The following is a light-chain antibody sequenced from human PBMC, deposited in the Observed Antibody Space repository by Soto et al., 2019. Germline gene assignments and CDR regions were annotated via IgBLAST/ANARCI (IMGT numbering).Light chain of an antibody. CDR2: EVS. V-gene: IGLV2-14*01. J-gene: IGLJ3*02. CDR3: SSYTSTSTPWV. Sequence: QSALTQPASVSGSPGQSITISCTGTSSDVGGYNYVSWYQQHPGKAPKLMIYEVSNRPSGVSNRFSGSKSGNTASLTISGLQAEDEVDYYCSSYTSTSTPWVFGGGTQLTVL. CDR1: SSDVGGYNY.